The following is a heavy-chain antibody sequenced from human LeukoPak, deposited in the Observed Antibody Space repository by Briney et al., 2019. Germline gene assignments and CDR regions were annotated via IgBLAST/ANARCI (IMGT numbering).Heavy chain of an antibody. Sequence: ASVKVSCKASGYTFTSYYMHWVRQAPGQGLEWMGIINPSGGSTSYAQKFQGRVTMTRDPSTSTVYMELSSLRYDDTAVYYCARGLRYFDWLFRSWGQGTLVTVSS. V-gene: IGHV1-46*01. CDR1: GYTFTSYY. J-gene: IGHJ4*02. CDR3: ARGLRYFDWLFRS. CDR2: INPSGGST. D-gene: IGHD3-9*01.